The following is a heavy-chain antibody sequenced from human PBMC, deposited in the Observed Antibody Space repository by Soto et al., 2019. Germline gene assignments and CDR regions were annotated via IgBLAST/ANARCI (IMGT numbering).Heavy chain of an antibody. CDR3: TRDPYGGSRYYFDS. CDR2: IWYDGSNK. V-gene: IGHV3-33*01. Sequence: QVQLVESGGGVVQPGRSLRLSCAASGFTFTNYGMHWVRQAPGTGLEWVAVIWYDGSNKYYADSVKGRFTISKDNSQNTLYLQMNNLRAEDTAMYYCTRDPYGGSRYYFDSWGQGTLVNVSS. J-gene: IGHJ4*02. D-gene: IGHD1-26*01. CDR1: GFTFTNYG.